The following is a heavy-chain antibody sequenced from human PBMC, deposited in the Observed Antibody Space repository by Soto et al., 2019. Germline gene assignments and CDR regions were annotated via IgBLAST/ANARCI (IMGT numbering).Heavy chain of an antibody. CDR1: GYTFTSYD. V-gene: IGHV1-8*01. CDR2: MKPNSGNT. J-gene: IGHJ6*03. Sequence: QVQLVQSGAEVKKPGASVKVSCKASGYTFTSYDINWVRQATGQGLEWMGWMKPNSGNTGYAQKFQGRVTMTRNTSISIAYVELSSLSSEDTAVYYCARGPDFWSCYFPGYYYYYYMDVWGKGTMVTVSS. D-gene: IGHD3-3*01. CDR3: ARGPDFWSCYFPGYYYYYYMDV.